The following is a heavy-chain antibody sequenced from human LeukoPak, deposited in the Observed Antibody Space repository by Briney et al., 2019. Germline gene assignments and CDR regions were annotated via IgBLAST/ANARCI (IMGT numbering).Heavy chain of an antibody. Sequence: GGSLRLSCAASGFTVSSNYMSWVRQAPGKGLEWVSVIYSGGNTYYADSVKGRFTISRDNSKNTLYLQMNSLRAEDTAVYYCARELGYCSGGSCYTANAFDIWGQGTMVTVSS. CDR1: GFTVSSNY. CDR2: IYSGGNT. V-gene: IGHV3-53*01. CDR3: ARELGYCSGGSCYTANAFDI. D-gene: IGHD2-15*01. J-gene: IGHJ3*02.